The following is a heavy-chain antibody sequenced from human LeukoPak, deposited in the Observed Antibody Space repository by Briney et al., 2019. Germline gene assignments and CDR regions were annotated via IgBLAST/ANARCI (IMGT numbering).Heavy chain of an antibody. CDR1: GGSFSSSDYY. J-gene: IGHJ3*02. Sequence: PSETLSLTCTVSGGSFSSSDYYWGWIRQPPGKGLEWIGSSGTTYYNPSLKSRVTISVDTSKKQFSLKLRSVTAADAAVYYCARHEWGITNAFDIWGQGTMVTVSS. CDR2: SGTT. V-gene: IGHV4-39*01. CDR3: ARHEWGITNAFDI. D-gene: IGHD1-14*01.